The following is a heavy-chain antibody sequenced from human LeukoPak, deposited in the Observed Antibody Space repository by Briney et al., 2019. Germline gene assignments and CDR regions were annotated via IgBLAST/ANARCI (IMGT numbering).Heavy chain of an antibody. V-gene: IGHV3-21*01. J-gene: IGHJ4*02. CDR2: ISSSSTYM. CDR1: GLNFYDSA. D-gene: IGHD1-26*01. Sequence: TPGGTLRLSCVASGLNFYDSAMHWVRQAPGRGLEWVSCISSSSTYMLYADSAKGRFTISRDNAKNSLYLQMNSLRAEDTAVYYCARDISDDYWGQGTLVTVSS. CDR3: ARDISDDY.